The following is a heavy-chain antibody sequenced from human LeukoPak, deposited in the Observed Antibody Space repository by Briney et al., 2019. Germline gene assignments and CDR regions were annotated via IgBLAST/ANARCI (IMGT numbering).Heavy chain of an antibody. CDR3: ARSRYSGSDY. CDR2: ISDEGSHT. J-gene: IGHJ4*02. V-gene: IGHV3-74*01. CDR1: GFTFSSYW. Sequence: GGSLRLSCAASGFTFSSYWMHWVRQAPGKGLVWVSRISDEGSHTFYADSVKGRFAMSRDNAKNTLYLQMNSLRAEDTAVYYCARSRYSGSDYWGQGTLVTVSS. D-gene: IGHD1-26*01.